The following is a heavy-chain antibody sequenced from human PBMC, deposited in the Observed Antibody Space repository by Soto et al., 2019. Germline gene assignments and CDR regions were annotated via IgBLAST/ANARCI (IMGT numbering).Heavy chain of an antibody. CDR3: ARARETNWFDP. CDR2: INPSGGST. V-gene: IGHV1-46*01. Sequence: SVNVSCKASVYTFTIYFMHWLRQAPGQGLEWMGIINPSGGSTSYAQKFQGRVTMTRDTSTSTVYMELSSLRSEDTAVYYCARARETNWFDPWGQGTLVTVPS. J-gene: IGHJ5*02. CDR1: VYTFTIYF. D-gene: IGHD1-26*01.